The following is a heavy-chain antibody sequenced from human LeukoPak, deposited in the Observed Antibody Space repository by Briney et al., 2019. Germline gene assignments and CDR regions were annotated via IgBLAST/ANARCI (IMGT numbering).Heavy chain of an antibody. J-gene: IGHJ4*02. D-gene: IGHD3-22*01. CDR1: SFIFSSFW. CDR3: ATSYDSSGCD. V-gene: IGHV3-7*01. CDR2: IKPDGSLQ. Sequence: GGSLRLFCTASSFIFSSFWMAWVRQAPGKGLEWVANIKPDGSLQFYGDSVKGRFTISRDNAKNSLYLQMNNLRAEDTALYYCATSYDSSGCDWGQGTLVTVSS.